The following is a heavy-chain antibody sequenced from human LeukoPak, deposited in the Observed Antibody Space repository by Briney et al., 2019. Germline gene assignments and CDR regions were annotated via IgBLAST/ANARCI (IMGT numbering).Heavy chain of an antibody. J-gene: IGHJ4*02. Sequence: SETLSLTCTVSGGSISSYYWSWIRQPPGKGLGWIGYIYYSGSTNYNPSLKSRVTISVDTSKNQFSLKLSSVTAADTAVYYCAREHYCGGDCYSVDWGQGTLVTVSS. CDR2: IYYSGST. CDR1: GGSISSYY. CDR3: AREHYCGGDCYSVD. D-gene: IGHD2-21*01. V-gene: IGHV4-59*01.